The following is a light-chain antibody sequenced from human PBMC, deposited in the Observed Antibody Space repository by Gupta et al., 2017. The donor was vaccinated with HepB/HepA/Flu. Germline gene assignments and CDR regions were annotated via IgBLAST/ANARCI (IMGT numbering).Light chain of an antibody. V-gene: IGLV1-47*01. CDR2: RNN. Sequence: QSVLTQSPSTSETPAQRLTISCSGSSSNIGTSFVYWYQQLPGTAPKLLIYRNNERPSGVPDRFSGSKSGTSASLAISGVQSGDEADYYCAAWDVTLDVVVFGGGTKLTVL. CDR1: SSNIGTSF. CDR3: AAWDVTLDVVV. J-gene: IGLJ2*01.